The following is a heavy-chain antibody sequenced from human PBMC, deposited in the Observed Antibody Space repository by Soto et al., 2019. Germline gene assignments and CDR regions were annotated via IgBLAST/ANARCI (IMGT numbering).Heavy chain of an antibody. CDR1: GFSLSNARMG. CDR2: IFSNDAK. J-gene: IGHJ4*02. CDR3: ARHGRGVGDRPLDY. D-gene: IGHD1-26*01. V-gene: IGHV2-26*01. Sequence: QVTLKESGPVLVKPTETLTLTCTVSGFSLSNARMGVSWIRQPPGKALEWLAHIFSNDAKSYSTSLKSRLTNSKDTSKSQVVLTMTKLDPVDTATYYCARHGRGVGDRPLDYWGQGTLVTVSS.